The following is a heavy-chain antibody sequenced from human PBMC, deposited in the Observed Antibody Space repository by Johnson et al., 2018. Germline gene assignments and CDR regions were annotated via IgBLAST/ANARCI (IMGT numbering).Heavy chain of an antibody. CDR2: IWYDGSNK. J-gene: IGHJ6*03. D-gene: IGHD2-21*02. V-gene: IGHV3-33*01. CDR1: GFTFSSYG. CDR3: ARDWGYCGGDCHPYYYYYMDV. Sequence: QVQLVQSGGGVVQPGRSLRLSCAASGFTFSSYGMHWVRQAPGKGLEWVAVIWYDGSNKYYADSVKGRFTIPRDNSKNTLYLQMKSLRAEDTAVYYGARDWGYCGGDCHPYYYYYMDVWGKGTTVTVSS.